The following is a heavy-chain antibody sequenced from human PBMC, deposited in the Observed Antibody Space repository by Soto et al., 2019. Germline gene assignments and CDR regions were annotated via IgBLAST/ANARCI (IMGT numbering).Heavy chain of an antibody. V-gene: IGHV3-23*01. CDR1: GFTFSSYA. CDR2: ISGSGGST. Sequence: GGSLRLSCAASGFTFSSYAMSWVRQAPGKGLEWVSAISGSGGSTYYADSVKGRFTISRDNSKNTLYLQMNSLRAEDTAVYYCAKDLVDVVVPAATFDYWGQGTLVTVSS. J-gene: IGHJ4*02. CDR3: AKDLVDVVVPAATFDY. D-gene: IGHD2-2*01.